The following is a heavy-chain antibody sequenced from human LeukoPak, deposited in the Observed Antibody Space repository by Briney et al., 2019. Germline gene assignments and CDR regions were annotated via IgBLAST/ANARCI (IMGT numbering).Heavy chain of an antibody. CDR1: GHSSGNSY. J-gene: IGHJ3*02. D-gene: IGHD1-26*01. Sequence: PSETLSLTCSISGHSSGNSYWNWIRQTPGKGLEWIGYIYHDGNTNYNPSVKSPVTISVDTSKNQFSLKLSSVTAADTAVYYCARQWELGAFDIWGQGTMVTVSS. CDR3: ARQWELGAFDI. CDR2: IYHDGNT. V-gene: IGHV4-59*08.